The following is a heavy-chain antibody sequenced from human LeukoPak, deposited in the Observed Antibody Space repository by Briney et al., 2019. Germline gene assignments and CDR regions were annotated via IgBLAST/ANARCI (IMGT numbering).Heavy chain of an antibody. CDR2: IRSKAYGGTT. Sequence: GGSLRLSCTASGFTFGDYAMSWVRQAPGKGLEWVGFIRSKAYGGTTEYAASVKGRFTISRDDCKSIAYLQMNSLKTEDTAVYYCTRVRIAARRYYYYGMDVWGQGTTVTVSS. V-gene: IGHV3-49*04. CDR1: GFTFGDYA. D-gene: IGHD6-6*01. CDR3: TRVRIAARRYYYYGMDV. J-gene: IGHJ6*02.